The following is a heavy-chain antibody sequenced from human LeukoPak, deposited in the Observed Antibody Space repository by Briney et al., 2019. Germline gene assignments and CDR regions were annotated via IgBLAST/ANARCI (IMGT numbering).Heavy chain of an antibody. Sequence: GGSLRLSCAASGFTFNSHAMNWVRQAPGKGLEWVSAISGSDGSTYYADSVKGRFIISRDNSKNTLYLQMNSLGAEDTAVYHCAKGKGYSSSSSDHWGQGTLVTVSS. J-gene: IGHJ5*02. CDR2: ISGSDGST. V-gene: IGHV3-23*01. CDR1: GFTFNSHA. D-gene: IGHD6-6*01. CDR3: AKGKGYSSSSSDH.